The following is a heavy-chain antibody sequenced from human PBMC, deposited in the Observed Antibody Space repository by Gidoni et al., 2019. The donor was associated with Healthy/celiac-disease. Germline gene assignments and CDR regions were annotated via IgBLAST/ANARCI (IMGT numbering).Heavy chain of an antibody. D-gene: IGHD5-18*01. Sequence: QLQLQESGPGLVKPSVTLSLTCTVSGRSIRRSSYYWGWIRQPPGKGLEWIGSISYSGSTYYNPSLKSRVTISVDTSKNQFSLKLSSVTAADTAVYYCASTVDTAMVSGDHDAFDIWGQGTMVTVSS. CDR2: ISYSGST. V-gene: IGHV4-39*01. J-gene: IGHJ3*02. CDR3: ASTVDTAMVSGDHDAFDI. CDR1: GRSIRRSSYY.